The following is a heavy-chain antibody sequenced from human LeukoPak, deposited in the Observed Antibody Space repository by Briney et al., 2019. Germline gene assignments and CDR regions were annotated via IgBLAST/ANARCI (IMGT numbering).Heavy chain of an antibody. CDR1: GFTVSSNY. Sequence: PGGSLRLSCAASGFTVSSNYMSWVRQAPGKGLEWVSVIYSGGSTYYADSVKGRFTISRDNSKNTLYLQMNSLRAEDTAVYYCARDHTMVRGVIFYWGQGTLVTVSS. CDR3: ARDHTMVRGVIFY. D-gene: IGHD3-10*01. CDR2: IYSGGST. J-gene: IGHJ4*02. V-gene: IGHV3-66*01.